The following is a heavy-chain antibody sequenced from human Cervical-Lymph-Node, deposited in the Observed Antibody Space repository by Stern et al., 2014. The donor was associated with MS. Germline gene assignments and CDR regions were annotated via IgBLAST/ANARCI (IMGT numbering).Heavy chain of an antibody. Sequence: QMQLVQSGPEVKRPGTSVRVSCKASGFTFLSSAMQWVRQARGQLLEWIGFIVVDRADTRYAQKFHDRVTISRDMSTSTVNMELSSLRSEDTAVYYCAAEGEYIRSGIYHYTGMDVWGQGTTVTVSS. CDR2: IVVDRADT. V-gene: IGHV1-58*02. D-gene: IGHD3-10*01. J-gene: IGHJ6*02. CDR1: GFTFLSSA. CDR3: AAEGEYIRSGIYHYTGMDV.